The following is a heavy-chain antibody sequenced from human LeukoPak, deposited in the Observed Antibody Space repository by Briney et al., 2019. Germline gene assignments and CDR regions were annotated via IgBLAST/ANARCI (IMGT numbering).Heavy chain of an antibody. D-gene: IGHD2-15*01. CDR1: GGSISSYY. CDR2: IYYSGST. J-gene: IGHJ6*03. V-gene: IGHV4-59*01. Sequence: SETLSLTCTVSGGSISSYYWSWIRQPPGKGLEWIGYIYYSGSTNYNPSPKSRVTISVDTSKNQFSLKLSSVTAADTAVYYCARILECSGGSCYSGYYYYYMDVWGKGTTVTVSS. CDR3: ARILECSGGSCYSGYYYYYMDV.